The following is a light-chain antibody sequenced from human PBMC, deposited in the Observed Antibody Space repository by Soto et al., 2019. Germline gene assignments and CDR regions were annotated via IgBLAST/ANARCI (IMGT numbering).Light chain of an antibody. CDR3: QQSHSTPLT. CDR2: GAS. V-gene: IGKV1-39*01. CDR1: LRISKY. J-gene: IGKJ4*01. Sequence: DLQVIQSPSSLSAPVGDRVTITCRASLRISKYLNWYQQKPGKAPKLLIYGASTLQSGVPSRFSGTGSGTDFTLIISSLQPEDSATYYCQQSHSTPLTFGGGTKLEI.